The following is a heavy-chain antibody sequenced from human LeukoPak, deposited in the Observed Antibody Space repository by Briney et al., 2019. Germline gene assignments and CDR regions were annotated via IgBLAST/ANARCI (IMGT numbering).Heavy chain of an antibody. CDR3: ARGFRTVAGTKTHFDY. D-gene: IGHD6-19*01. CDR1: GGSISSSNW. CDR2: IYHSGST. Sequence: SETLSLTCAVSGGSISSSNWWSWVRQPPGKGLEWIGEIYHSGSTNYNPSLKSRVTISVDKSKNQFSLKLSSVTAADTAVYYCARGFRTVAGTKTHFDYWGQGTLVTVSS. J-gene: IGHJ4*02. V-gene: IGHV4-4*02.